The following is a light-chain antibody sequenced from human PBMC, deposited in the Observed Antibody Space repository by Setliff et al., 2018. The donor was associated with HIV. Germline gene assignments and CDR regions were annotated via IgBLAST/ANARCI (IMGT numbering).Light chain of an antibody. Sequence: QSALTQPHSVSGSPGQSVTISCTGTSSDVGGYNYVSWYQQHPDKAPKLMIYDVSKRPSGVSNRFSGSKSGNTASLAISGLQADDEADYYCSTWDYSLSAHVFGGGTKVTVL. CDR1: SSDVGGYNY. V-gene: IGLV2-11*01. J-gene: IGLJ3*02. CDR3: STWDYSLSAHV. CDR2: DVS.